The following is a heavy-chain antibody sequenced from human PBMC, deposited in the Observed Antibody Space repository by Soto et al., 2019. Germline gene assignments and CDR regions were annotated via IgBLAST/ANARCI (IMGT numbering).Heavy chain of an antibody. CDR1: GFTFSSYG. CDR2: IWYDGSNK. CDR3: ARAPPLARRYDGMDV. V-gene: IGHV3-33*01. Sequence: QVQLVESGGGVVQPGRSLRLSCAASGFTFSSYGMHWVRQAPGKGLEWVAVIWYDGSNKYYADSVKGRFTISRDNSKNTLYLQMNSLRAEDTAVYYCARAPPLARRYDGMDVWGQGTTVTVSS. D-gene: IGHD6-6*01. J-gene: IGHJ6*02.